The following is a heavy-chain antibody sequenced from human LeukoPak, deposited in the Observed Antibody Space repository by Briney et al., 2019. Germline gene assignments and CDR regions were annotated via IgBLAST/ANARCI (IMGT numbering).Heavy chain of an antibody. J-gene: IGHJ4*02. Sequence: GGALRLSSAASGFTFSSYSMNWVRQAPGKGLEWVSSISSSSSSIYYADSVKGRFTISRDNAKNTLYLQMNSLRAEGTAGDYSALGDILPGYIYWGQGTLVTVSS. D-gene: IGHD3-9*01. CDR2: ISSSSSSI. CDR1: GFTFSSYS. CDR3: ALGDILPGYIY. V-gene: IGHV3-21*03.